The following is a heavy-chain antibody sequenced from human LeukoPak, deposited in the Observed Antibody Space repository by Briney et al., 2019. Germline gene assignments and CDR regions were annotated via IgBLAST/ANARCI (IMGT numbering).Heavy chain of an antibody. CDR3: AKTGSVRGGY. CDR2: IRYDESNK. Sequence: GGSLRLSCAASGFTFSSYGMHWVRQAPGRGLEWVAFIRYDESNKYYADSVKGRFTISRDNSKNTLYLQMNSLRAEDTAVYYCAKTGSVRGGYWGQGTLVTVSS. J-gene: IGHJ4*02. D-gene: IGHD3-10*01. CDR1: GFTFSSYG. V-gene: IGHV3-30*02.